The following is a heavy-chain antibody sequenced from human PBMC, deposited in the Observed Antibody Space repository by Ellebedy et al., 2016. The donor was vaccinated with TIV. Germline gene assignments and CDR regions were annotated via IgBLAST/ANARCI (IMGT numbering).Heavy chain of an antibody. CDR1: GYSFTSYW. V-gene: IGHV5-51*01. Sequence: GESLKISCKGSGYSFTSYWIGWVRQMPGKGLEWMGIIYPGDSDTRYSPSFQGQVTISADKSISTAYLQWSSLKASDTAMYYCARPPQTDCSSTSCYTPDAFDIWGQGTMVTVSS. CDR2: IYPGDSDT. CDR3: ARPPQTDCSSTSCYTPDAFDI. J-gene: IGHJ3*02. D-gene: IGHD2-2*02.